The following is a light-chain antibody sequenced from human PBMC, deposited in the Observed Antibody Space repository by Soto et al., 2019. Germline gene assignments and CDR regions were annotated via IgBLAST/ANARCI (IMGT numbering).Light chain of an antibody. CDR1: SSNVGSYKL. Sequence: QSALTQPASVSGSPGQSITISCTGTSSNVGSYKLVSWYQQHPGKAPKLMIFEVNKRPSGVSNRFSGSKSGNTASLTISGLKVEDEADYYCCSSGGSPTYVFGTVTKFTVL. J-gene: IGLJ1*01. V-gene: IGLV2-23*02. CDR2: EVN. CDR3: CSSGGSPTYV.